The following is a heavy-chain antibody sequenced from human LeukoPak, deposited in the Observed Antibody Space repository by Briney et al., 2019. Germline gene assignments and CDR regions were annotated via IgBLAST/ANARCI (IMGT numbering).Heavy chain of an antibody. V-gene: IGHV4-59*01. CDR1: GGSISSYY. J-gene: IGHJ4*02. D-gene: IGHD3-10*01. CDR3: ASFYASGSPFDY. CDR2: IYYSGST. Sequence: SKTLSLTCTVSGGSISSYYWSWIRQPPGKGLEWIGYIYYSGSTNYNPSLKSRVTISVDTSKNQFSLKLSSVTAADTAVYYCASFYASGSPFDYWGQGTLVTVSS.